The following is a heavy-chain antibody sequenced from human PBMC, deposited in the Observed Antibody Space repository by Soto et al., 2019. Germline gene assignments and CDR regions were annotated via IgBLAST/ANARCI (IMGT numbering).Heavy chain of an antibody. CDR3: ARHRNYGDHDFDY. D-gene: IGHD4-17*01. J-gene: IGHJ4*02. V-gene: IGHV4-39*01. CDR1: GGSISSSSYY. CDR2: IYYSGST. Sequence: QLQLQESGPGLVKPSETLSLTCTVSGGSISSSSYYWGWIRQPPGKGLEWIGSIYYSGSTYYNPSLKSRVTISVDTSKNQFSLKLSSVTAAATAVYYCARHRNYGDHDFDYWGQGTLVTVSS.